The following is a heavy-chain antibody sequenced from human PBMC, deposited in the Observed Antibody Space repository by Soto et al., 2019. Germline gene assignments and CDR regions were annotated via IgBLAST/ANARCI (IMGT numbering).Heavy chain of an antibody. Sequence: QVQLQESGPGLVKPSQTLSLTCTVSGGSISSGGYYWSWIRQHPGKGLEWIGYIYYSGSTYYNPSLQSRVTISVDTSKNQFSLKLSSVTAADTAVYYCARVPWGSHSSSTHGYWFDPWGQGTLVTVSS. J-gene: IGHJ5*02. V-gene: IGHV4-31*03. CDR3: ARVPWGSHSSSTHGYWFDP. CDR2: IYYSGST. CDR1: GGSISSGGYY. D-gene: IGHD6-6*01.